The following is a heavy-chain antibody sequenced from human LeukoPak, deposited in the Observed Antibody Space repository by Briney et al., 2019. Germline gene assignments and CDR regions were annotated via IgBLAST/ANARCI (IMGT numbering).Heavy chain of an antibody. CDR1: GSSINSVYS. D-gene: IGHD3-22*01. Sequence: SETLSLTCTVFGSSINSVYSWGWIRQPPGKGLEWLGSIYHNGNTYYNSSLKSRVTISVHTSENQFSLKLSSVTAADTAVYYCASYKTYYDSSGNPFDYWGQGTLVTVSS. V-gene: IGHV4-38-2*02. CDR2: IYHNGNT. J-gene: IGHJ4*02. CDR3: ASYKTYYDSSGNPFDY.